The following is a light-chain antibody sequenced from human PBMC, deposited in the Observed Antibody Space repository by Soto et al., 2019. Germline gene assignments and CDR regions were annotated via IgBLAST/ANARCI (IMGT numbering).Light chain of an antibody. CDR3: SSYTSSMPRI. CDR1: SSDVGTYNF. Sequence: QSALTQPASVSGSPGQSITISCTGTSSDVGTYNFVSWFQHPPGKAPKLIIYDVSNRPSGVSSRFSGSKSGNTASLTISGLQAEDEADYCCSSYTSSMPRIFGGGTQLTVL. CDR2: DVS. J-gene: IGLJ2*01. V-gene: IGLV2-14*03.